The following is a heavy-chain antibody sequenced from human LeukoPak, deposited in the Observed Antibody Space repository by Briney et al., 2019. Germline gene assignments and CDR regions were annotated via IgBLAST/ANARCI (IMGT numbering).Heavy chain of an antibody. V-gene: IGHV4-59*08. J-gene: IGHJ5*02. CDR2: IYYSGST. Sequence: PETLCPTCTVSGGATSSFFGSRIGQPPGKGLEWNGYIYYSGSTNYNPSLKSRVTISVDSSKNQFSLKLSSVTAADTAVYYCARQPYNWNYGWFVPWGRGTLVTVSS. CDR3: ARQPYNWNYGWFVP. D-gene: IGHD1-7*01. CDR1: GGATSSFF.